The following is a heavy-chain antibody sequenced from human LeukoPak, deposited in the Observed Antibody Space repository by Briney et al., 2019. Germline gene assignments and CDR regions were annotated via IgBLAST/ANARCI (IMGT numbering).Heavy chain of an antibody. J-gene: IGHJ4*02. CDR1: GFTFSTYS. D-gene: IGHD6-13*01. CDR2: ISSSGNYI. CDR3: ARARLAAVGTGDC. Sequence: GGSLRLSCAAYGFTFSTYSMNWVRQAPGKGLEWVSYISSSGNYIYYTDSVKGRFTVSRDNAKNSLYLQMNSLRAEDTAVYYCARARLAAVGTGDCWGQGTLVTVSS. V-gene: IGHV3-21*01.